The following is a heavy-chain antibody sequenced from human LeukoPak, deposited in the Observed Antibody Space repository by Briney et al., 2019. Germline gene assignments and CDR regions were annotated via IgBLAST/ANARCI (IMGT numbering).Heavy chain of an antibody. J-gene: IGHJ4*02. CDR1: GGSISSGGYS. Sequence: PSQTLSLTCAVSGGSISSGGYSWSWIRQPPGKGLEWIGYIYHSGSTYYNPSLKSRVTISVDTSKNQFSLKLSSVTAADTAVYYCATPPGGSSGWRHYWGQGTLVTVSS. V-gene: IGHV4-30-2*01. CDR3: ATPPGGSSGWRHY. CDR2: IYHSGST. D-gene: IGHD6-19*01.